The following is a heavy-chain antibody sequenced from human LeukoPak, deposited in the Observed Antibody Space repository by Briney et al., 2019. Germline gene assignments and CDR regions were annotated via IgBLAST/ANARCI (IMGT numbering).Heavy chain of an antibody. Sequence: ASVKVSCKASGYTFTSSDINWVRQATGQGLEWMGWMDPNSGNTGYAQKFQGRVTMTRNTSISTAYMELSSLRSEDTAVYYCARVKRYNSGSFGYWGQGTLVTVSS. CDR2: MDPNSGNT. D-gene: IGHD3-10*01. CDR3: ARVKRYNSGSFGY. V-gene: IGHV1-8*01. J-gene: IGHJ4*02. CDR1: GYTFTSSD.